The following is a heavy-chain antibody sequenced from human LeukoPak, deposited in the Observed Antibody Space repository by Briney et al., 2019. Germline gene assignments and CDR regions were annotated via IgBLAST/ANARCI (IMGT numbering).Heavy chain of an antibody. V-gene: IGHV1-8*01. J-gene: IGHJ3*02. CDR3: ARVYGYGGNSRSFDI. Sequence: ASVKVSCKASGYTFTSYDINWVRQATGQGLEWMGWMNPNSGNAGYAQKLQGRVTMTTDTSTSTAYMELRSLRSDDTAVYYCARVYGYGGNSRSFDIWGQGTMVTVSS. CDR2: MNPNSGNA. CDR1: GYTFTSYD. D-gene: IGHD4-23*01.